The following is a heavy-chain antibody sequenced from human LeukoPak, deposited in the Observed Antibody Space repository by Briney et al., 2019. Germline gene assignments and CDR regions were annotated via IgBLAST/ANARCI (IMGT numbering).Heavy chain of an antibody. J-gene: IGHJ3*02. CDR2: ISGSGGST. V-gene: IGHV3-23*01. Sequence: GGSQRLSCAASGFTFSSYAMSWVRQAPGKGLEWVSAISGSGGSTYYADSVKGRFTISRDNSKNTLYLQMNSLRAEDTAVYYCAAGKYSSSWRDAFDIWGQGTMVTVSS. D-gene: IGHD6-13*01. CDR3: AAGKYSSSWRDAFDI. CDR1: GFTFSSYA.